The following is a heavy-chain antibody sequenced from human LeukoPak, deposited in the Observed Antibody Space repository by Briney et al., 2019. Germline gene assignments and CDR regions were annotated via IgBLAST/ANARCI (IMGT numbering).Heavy chain of an antibody. CDR1: GLTFSSYA. J-gene: IGHJ4*02. V-gene: IGHV3-23*01. D-gene: IGHD1-26*01. CDR3: AKHEMGATRPFDY. Sequence: PGGSLRLSCAASGLTFSSYAISWVRRPRGRGLEWVPPISGRGGSTYSADSVKGRFTIPRDNSKNTLDLQMNTLRAEATAVYYCAKHEMGATRPFDYWGQGTLVTVSS. CDR2: ISGRGGST.